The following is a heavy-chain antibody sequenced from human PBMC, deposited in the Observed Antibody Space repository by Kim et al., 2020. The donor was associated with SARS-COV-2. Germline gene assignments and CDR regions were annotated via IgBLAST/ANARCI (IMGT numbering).Heavy chain of an antibody. D-gene: IGHD3-9*01. V-gene: IGHV4-39*01. CDR2: IYYSGST. Sequence: SETLSLTCTVSGGSISSSSYYWGWIRQPPGKGLEWIGSIYYSGSTYYNPSLKSRVTISVDTSKNQFSLKLSSVTAADTAVYYCASQPNYDILTGYWGVLRWFDPWGQGTLVTVSS. J-gene: IGHJ5*02. CDR1: GGSISSSSYY. CDR3: ASQPNYDILTGYWGVLRWFDP.